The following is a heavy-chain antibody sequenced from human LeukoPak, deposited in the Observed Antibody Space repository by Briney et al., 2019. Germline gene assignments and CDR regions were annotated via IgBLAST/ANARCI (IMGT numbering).Heavy chain of an antibody. Sequence: GSLRLSCATSGFSFSSYAMSWVRQAPGKGLEWVSAMSSSDDGRYYAASVRGRFTISRDTSRSTLYLQMNSLRAEDAAVYYCAKAPVTSCRGAFCYPFDYWGQGTLVTVSS. V-gene: IGHV3-23*01. CDR3: AKAPVTSCRGAFCYPFDY. J-gene: IGHJ4*02. D-gene: IGHD2-15*01. CDR2: MSSSDDGR. CDR1: GFSFSSYA.